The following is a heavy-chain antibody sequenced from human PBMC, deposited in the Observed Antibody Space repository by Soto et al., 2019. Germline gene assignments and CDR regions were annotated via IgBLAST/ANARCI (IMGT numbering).Heavy chain of an antibody. V-gene: IGHV3-21*01. J-gene: IGHJ5*02. CDR2: ISSSSSYI. CDR1: GFTFSSYS. Sequence: GSLRLSCIASGFTFSSYSMNWVRQAPGKGLEWVSSISSSSSYIYYVDSVKGRFTISRDNAKNSLYLQMNSLRAEDTAVYYCAGAAAGTEWFDPWGQGTLVTVSS. D-gene: IGHD6-13*01. CDR3: AGAAAGTEWFDP.